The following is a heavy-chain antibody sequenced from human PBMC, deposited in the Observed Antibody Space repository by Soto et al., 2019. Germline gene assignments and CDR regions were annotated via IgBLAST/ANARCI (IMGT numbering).Heavy chain of an antibody. CDR2: ISYDASNK. J-gene: IGHJ4*02. V-gene: IGHV3-30-3*01. D-gene: IGHD6-19*01. Sequence: QVQMVESGGGVVQPGRSLRLSCAASGFAFSSYAMHWVRRAPGKGLEWVAVISYDASNKYYADSVKGRFTISRDNSKKTMYLRRSSLRAEDTAVYYCARPFSSGWYGDFDYWGQGTLVTVSS. CDR3: ARPFSSGWYGDFDY. CDR1: GFAFSSYA.